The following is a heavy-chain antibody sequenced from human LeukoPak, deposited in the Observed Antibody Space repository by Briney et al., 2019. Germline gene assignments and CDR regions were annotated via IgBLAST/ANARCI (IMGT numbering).Heavy chain of an antibody. CDR2: ISYDGSNK. V-gene: IGHV3-30-3*01. CDR3: ARGGSGYGLSSQWQ. Sequence: GGSLRLSCAASGFTFSSYAMHWVRQAPGKGLEWVAVISYDGSNKYYADSVKGRFTISRDNSKNTLYLQMNSLRAEDTAVYYCARGGSGYGLSSQWQWGEGTLVTVSS. D-gene: IGHD5-12*01. J-gene: IGHJ4*02. CDR1: GFTFSSYA.